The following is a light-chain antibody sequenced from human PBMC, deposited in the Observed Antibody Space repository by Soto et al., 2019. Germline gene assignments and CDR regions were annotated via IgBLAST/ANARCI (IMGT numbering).Light chain of an antibody. CDR3: KQYDSSPWT. CDR1: QSVSSSY. CDR2: GAS. J-gene: IGKJ1*01. V-gene: IGKV3-20*01. Sequence: EIVLTQSPGTLSLSPGERATLSCRASQSVSSSYLAWYQQKPGQAPRLLIYGASSSTTGIPDRFSGSGSGTDFTLTISRLEPEDFAVYYCKQYDSSPWTCGQGTKVEIK.